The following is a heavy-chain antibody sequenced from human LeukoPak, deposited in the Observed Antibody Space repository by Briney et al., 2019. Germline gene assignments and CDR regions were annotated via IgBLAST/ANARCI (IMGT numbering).Heavy chain of an antibody. CDR2: INPNSGGT. D-gene: IGHD2-2*01. CDR3: ARDMSEYQLLSSALDY. Sequence: ASVKVSCKASGYTFTGYYMHWVRQAPGQGLEWMGWINPNSGGTNYAQKFQGRVTMTRDTSISTAYMELSRLGSDDTAVYYCARDMSEYQLLSSALDYWGQGTLVTVSS. CDR1: GYTFTGYY. J-gene: IGHJ4*02. V-gene: IGHV1-2*02.